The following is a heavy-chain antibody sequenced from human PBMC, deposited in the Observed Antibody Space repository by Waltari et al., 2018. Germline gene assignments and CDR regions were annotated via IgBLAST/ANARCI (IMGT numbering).Heavy chain of an antibody. Sequence: QLQLQESGPGLVKPSETLSLTCTVSGGSISSSSYYWGWIRQPPGKGLEWIGSIYYSGSTYYNPSLKSRVTISVDTSKNQFSLKLSSVTAADTAVYYCARPVAGTHAFDIWGQGTMVTVSS. CDR2: IYYSGST. V-gene: IGHV4-39*01. CDR3: ARPVAGTHAFDI. CDR1: GGSISSSSYY. D-gene: IGHD6-19*01. J-gene: IGHJ3*02.